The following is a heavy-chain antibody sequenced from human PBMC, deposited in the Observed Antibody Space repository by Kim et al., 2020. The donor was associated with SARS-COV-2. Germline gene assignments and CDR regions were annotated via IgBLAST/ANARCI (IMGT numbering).Heavy chain of an antibody. CDR1: GYTLTELS. Sequence: ASVTVSCKVSGYTLTELSMHWVRQAPGKGLEWIGGFDPEDGETIYAQKFQGRVTMTEDTSTDTAYMELSSLRSEDTAVYYCASYIAVAGPFAVGYYFDYWGQGTLVTVSS. CDR3: ASYIAVAGPFAVGYYFDY. D-gene: IGHD6-19*01. J-gene: IGHJ4*02. CDR2: FDPEDGET. V-gene: IGHV1-24*01.